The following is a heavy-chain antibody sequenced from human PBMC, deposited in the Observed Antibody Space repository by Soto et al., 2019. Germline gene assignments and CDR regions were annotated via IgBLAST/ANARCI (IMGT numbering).Heavy chain of an antibody. CDR1: GGTFSSYA. CDR2: IIPIFGTA. D-gene: IGHD4-17*01. J-gene: IGHJ4*02. Sequence: GASVKVSCKASGGTFSSYAISWVRQAPGQGLEWMGVIIPIFGTANYAQKFQGRVTITADESTSTAYMELSSLRSEDTVVYYCARGHYGDYVFYFDYWGQGTLVTVSS. CDR3: ARGHYGDYVFYFDY. V-gene: IGHV1-69*13.